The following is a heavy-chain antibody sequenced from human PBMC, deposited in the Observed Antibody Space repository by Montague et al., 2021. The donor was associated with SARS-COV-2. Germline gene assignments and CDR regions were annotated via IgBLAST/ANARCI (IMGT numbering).Heavy chain of an antibody. CDR3: ATSIPRYSCAWNLGLGWLDP. Sequence: SETLSLTCAVSGGSIISSNWCSCVRHPPGERLVWCGGSYHTGSTNYNTPLKSRVITFAVTSNNHFSLMLNSVTAADTAMYFCATSIPRYSCAWNLGLGWLDPWGQGTLVTVSS. CDR2: SYHTGST. J-gene: IGHJ5*02. D-gene: IGHD5-12*01. CDR1: GGSIISSNW. V-gene: IGHV4-4*02.